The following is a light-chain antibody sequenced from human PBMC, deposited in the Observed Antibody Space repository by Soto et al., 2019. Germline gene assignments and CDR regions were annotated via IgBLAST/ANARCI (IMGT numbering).Light chain of an antibody. V-gene: IGLV3-21*02. CDR3: QVWDSGPDHVV. Sequence: SYELTQSPSMSVAPGQTATITCGGNNIGSKSVQWYQQKSGQAPVLVVYDDTDRPSGIPERFSGSNSENTATLTISRVEAEDEADYSCQVWDSGPDHVVFGGGTKLTVL. CDR2: DDT. J-gene: IGLJ2*01. CDR1: NIGSKS.